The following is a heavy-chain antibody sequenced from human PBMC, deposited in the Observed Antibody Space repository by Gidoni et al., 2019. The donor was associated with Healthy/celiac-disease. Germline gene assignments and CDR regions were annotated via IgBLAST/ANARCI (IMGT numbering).Heavy chain of an antibody. Sequence: EVQLLESGGGLVQPGGSLRLSCAAPGFTCSSYAMSGGRQAPGKGLEWVAAISGRGGSTYYADSVKGRFTISRDNSKNTLYLQMNSLRAEDTAVYYCAKGPGFGVANYSPLYYYGMDVWGQGTTVTVSS. V-gene: IGHV3-23*01. J-gene: IGHJ6*02. CDR3: AKGPGFGVANYSPLYYYGMDV. CDR2: ISGRGGST. D-gene: IGHD3-3*01. CDR1: GFTCSSYA.